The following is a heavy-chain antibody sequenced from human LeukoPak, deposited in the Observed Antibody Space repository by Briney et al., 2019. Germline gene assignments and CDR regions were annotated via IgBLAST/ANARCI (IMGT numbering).Heavy chain of an antibody. J-gene: IGHJ4*02. CDR3: ARQATRIAAAGTSIDY. D-gene: IGHD6-13*01. CDR1: GFTFSSYA. CDR2: ISSNGGST. Sequence: PGGSLRLSCAASGFTFSSYAMHWVRQAPGKGLEYVSAISSNGGSTYYANSVKGRFTISRDNSKNMLYLQMGSLRAEGMAVYYCARQATRIAAAGTSIDYWGQGTLVTVSS. V-gene: IGHV3-64*01.